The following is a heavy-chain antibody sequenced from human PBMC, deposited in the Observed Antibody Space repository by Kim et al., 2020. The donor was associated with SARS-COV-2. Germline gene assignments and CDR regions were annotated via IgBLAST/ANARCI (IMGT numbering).Heavy chain of an antibody. J-gene: IGHJ4*02. D-gene: IGHD2-2*01. V-gene: IGHV3-11*04. Sequence: IYYADSVKGRFTISRDNAKNSLYLQMNSLRAEDTAVYYCARAYQLDVGDYWGQGTLVTVSS. CDR3: ARAYQLDVGDY. CDR2: I.